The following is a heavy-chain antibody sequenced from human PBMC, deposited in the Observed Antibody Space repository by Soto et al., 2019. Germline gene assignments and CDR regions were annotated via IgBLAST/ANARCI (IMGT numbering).Heavy chain of an antibody. D-gene: IGHD1-20*01. Sequence: QVQLQQWGAGLLKPSETLSLTCAVYGGSFSGYYWSWIRQPPGKGLEWIGEINHSGSTNYNPSLKSRVTISVDTSKNQFSLKLSSVTAADTAVYYCASLEMAIIGGYWGQGTLVTVSS. CDR2: INHSGST. CDR1: GGSFSGYY. CDR3: ASLEMAIIGGY. V-gene: IGHV4-34*01. J-gene: IGHJ4*02.